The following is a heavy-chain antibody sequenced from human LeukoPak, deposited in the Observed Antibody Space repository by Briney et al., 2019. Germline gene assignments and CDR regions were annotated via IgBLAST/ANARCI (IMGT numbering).Heavy chain of an antibody. CDR1: GYTFTGYY. Sequence: GASVKVSCKASGYTFTGYYMHWVRQAPGQGLEWMGWINPNSGGTNYAQKFQGRVTMTRDTSISTAYMELSRLRSDDTAVYYCARDPGGYCSSTSCPYYYYYMDVWGKGTMVTVSS. V-gene: IGHV1-2*02. D-gene: IGHD2-2*01. J-gene: IGHJ6*03. CDR3: ARDPGGYCSSTSCPYYYYYMDV. CDR2: INPNSGGT.